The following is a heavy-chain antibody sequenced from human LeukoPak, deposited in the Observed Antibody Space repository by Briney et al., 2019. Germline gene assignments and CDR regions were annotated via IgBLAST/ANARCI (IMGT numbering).Heavy chain of an antibody. V-gene: IGHV1-69*05. Sequence: SVKVSCKASGRTFSSYAISWVRQPPAQGLEWMGGLIPIFGTAHYAQKFQGRVTFTTDEFTSTAYMEMSSMRSEDTAVYYCARVDYYDSSGYYPPLTTGYYMDVWGKGTTVTVSS. D-gene: IGHD3-22*01. J-gene: IGHJ6*03. CDR1: GRTFSSYA. CDR3: ARVDYYDSSGYYPPLTTGYYMDV. CDR2: LIPIFGTA.